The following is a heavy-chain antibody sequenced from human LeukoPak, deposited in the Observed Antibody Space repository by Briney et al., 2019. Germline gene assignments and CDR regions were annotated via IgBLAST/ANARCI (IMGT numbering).Heavy chain of an antibody. D-gene: IGHD3-22*01. J-gene: IGHJ4*02. V-gene: IGHV4-4*02. CDR2: IYHSGST. CDR1: DGSISSSNW. Sequence: PSGTLSLTCAVSDGSISSSNWWSWVRQPPGKGLEWIGEIYHSGSTNYNPSLKSRVTISVDKSKNQFSLKLSSVTAADTAVYYCARDAALDYYDSSGYYHDWGQGTLVTVSS. CDR3: ARDAALDYYDSSGYYHD.